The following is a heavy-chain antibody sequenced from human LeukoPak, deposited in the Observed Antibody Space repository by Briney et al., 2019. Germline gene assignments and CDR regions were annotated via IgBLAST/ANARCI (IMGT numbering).Heavy chain of an antibody. D-gene: IGHD1-1*01. V-gene: IGHV5-51*01. CDR3: ARRNSPNDAFDI. Sequence: PGGSLQISCQGSGYNFTSYWIGWVRQLPGKGLEWMGIIYPGDSDTRYSPSFQGQVTISADKSISTAYLQWSSLKASDTAMYYCARRNSPNDAFDIWGQGTMVTVSS. CDR2: IYPGDSDT. J-gene: IGHJ3*02. CDR1: GYNFTSYW.